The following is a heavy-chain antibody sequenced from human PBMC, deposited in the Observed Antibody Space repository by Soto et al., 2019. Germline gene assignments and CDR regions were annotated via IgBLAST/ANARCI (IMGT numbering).Heavy chain of an antibody. D-gene: IGHD1-20*01. Sequence: EVQLVESGGGLVQPGGSLRRSCAASGFTFRTDWMNWVRQARGKGLEWVANLQEAGSKKNFVDSVKGRFTISRDNAKNLLYLQINSLRAEDTDVYYGARDGDSWNDFDYWGQGTLVTVTS. CDR3: ARDGDSWNDFDY. V-gene: IGHV3-7*01. J-gene: IGHJ4*02. CDR2: LQEAGSKK. CDR1: GFTFRTDW.